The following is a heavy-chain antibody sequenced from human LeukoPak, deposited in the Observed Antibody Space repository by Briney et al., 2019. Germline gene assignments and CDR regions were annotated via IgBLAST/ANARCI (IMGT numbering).Heavy chain of an antibody. D-gene: IGHD3-22*01. V-gene: IGHV3-33*06. CDR3: AKAGRYYDSSGTTSGDFDY. CDR1: GFTFSCYG. Sequence: GGPLRLSCAASGFTFSCYGMHWVRQAPGMGLEWVAVIWYGGSNKYYADSVKGRFTISRDNSKNTLYLQMNSLRAEDTAVYYCAKAGRYYDSSGTTSGDFDYWGQGTLVTVSS. CDR2: IWYGGSNK. J-gene: IGHJ4*02.